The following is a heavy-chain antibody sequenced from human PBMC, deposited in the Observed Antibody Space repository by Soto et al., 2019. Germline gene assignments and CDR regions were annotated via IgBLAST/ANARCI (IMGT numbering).Heavy chain of an antibody. J-gene: IGHJ4*03. V-gene: IGHV3-30-3*01. D-gene: IGHD3-22*01. Sequence: QVHLVESGGGVVQPGRSLRLSCAASGFTFTSYVMHWVRQAPGRGLEWVAAISHDGSNKHYVNSVKDRFTISRDNSKDTLFQQMNSLRDEDTAGYFCAREDSSSGYAGTFHHWGQGTLGTDSS. CDR2: ISHDGSNK. CDR1: GFTFTSYV. CDR3: AREDSSSGYAGTFHH.